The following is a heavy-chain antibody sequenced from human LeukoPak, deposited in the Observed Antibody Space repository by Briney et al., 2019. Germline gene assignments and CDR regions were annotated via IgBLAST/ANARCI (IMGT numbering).Heavy chain of an antibody. CDR3: AREERITIFGVVRKDGMDV. V-gene: IGHV1-69*13. J-gene: IGHJ6*02. Sequence: SVKVSCKASGGTFSSYAISWVRQAPGQGLEWMGGIIPIFGTANYAQKFQGRVTITADESTSTAYMELSSLRSEDTAVYYCAREERITIFGVVRKDGMDVWGQGTTVTVSS. CDR2: IIPIFGTA. CDR1: GGTFSSYA. D-gene: IGHD3-3*01.